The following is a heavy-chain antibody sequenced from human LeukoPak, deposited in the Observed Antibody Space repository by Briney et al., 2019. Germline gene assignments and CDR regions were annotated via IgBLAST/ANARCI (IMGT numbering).Heavy chain of an antibody. D-gene: IGHD3-9*01. V-gene: IGHV3-7*01. J-gene: IGHJ6*02. CDR1: GFTFSSYW. Sequence: PGGSLRLSCAASGFTFSSYWMSWVRQAPGKGLEWVANIKQDGSEKYYVDSVKGRFTISRDNAKNSLYLQMNSLRAEDTAVYYCARDNSEYYDILTGYYYYYYGMDAWGQGTTVTVSS. CDR3: ARDNSEYYDILTGYYYYYYGMDA. CDR2: IKQDGSEK.